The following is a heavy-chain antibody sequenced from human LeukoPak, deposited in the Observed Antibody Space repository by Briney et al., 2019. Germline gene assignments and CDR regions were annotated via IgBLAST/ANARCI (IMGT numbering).Heavy chain of an antibody. CDR1: GGSFSGYY. V-gene: IGHV4-34*01. Sequence: PSETLSLTRAVYGGSFSGYYWSWIRQPPGKGLEWIGEINHSGSTNYNPSLKSRVTISVDTSKNQFSLKLSSVTAADTAVYYCARDGSYGYRPLDYWGQGTLVTVSS. D-gene: IGHD5-18*01. J-gene: IGHJ4*02. CDR2: INHSGST. CDR3: ARDGSYGYRPLDY.